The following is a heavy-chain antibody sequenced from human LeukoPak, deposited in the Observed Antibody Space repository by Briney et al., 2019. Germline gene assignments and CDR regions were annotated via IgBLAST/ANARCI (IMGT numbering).Heavy chain of an antibody. CDR3: ARVGYCSSTSCYAPSGVAFDI. Sequence: PGGSLRLSCAASGFTFSSYSMNWVRQAPGKGLEWVSYISSSSSTIYYADSVKGRFTISRDNAKNSLYLQMNSLRAEDTAVYYCARVGYCSSTSCYAPSGVAFDIWGQGTMVTVSS. CDR2: ISSSSSTI. V-gene: IGHV3-48*01. D-gene: IGHD2-2*01. CDR1: GFTFSSYS. J-gene: IGHJ3*02.